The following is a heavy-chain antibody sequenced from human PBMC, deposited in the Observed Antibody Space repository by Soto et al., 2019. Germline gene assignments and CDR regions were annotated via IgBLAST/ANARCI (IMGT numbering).Heavy chain of an antibody. CDR2: ISHSGASI. J-gene: IGHJ4*02. Sequence: GGSLRLSCAASGFTFSNYDMNWVRQAPGKGLEWVSYISHSGASIDYADSVRGRFTISRDNAKNSLYLQMNSLRAEDTAVYYCARALARIWLASAHWGQGARVTVYS. V-gene: IGHV3-48*03. CDR3: ARALARIWLASAH. CDR1: GFTFSNYD. D-gene: IGHD6-19*01.